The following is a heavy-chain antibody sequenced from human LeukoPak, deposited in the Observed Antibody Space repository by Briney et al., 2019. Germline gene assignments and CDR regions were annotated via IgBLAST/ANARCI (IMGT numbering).Heavy chain of an antibody. CDR3: ARDSSTMGPYY. Sequence: PSETLSLTCTVSGGSISSSSYYWGWIRQPPGKGLEWIGSIYYSGSTYYNPSLKSRVTISVDTSKNQFSLKLSSVTAADTAVYYCARDSSTMGPYYWGQGTLVTVSS. D-gene: IGHD3-10*01. CDR1: GGSISSSSYY. CDR2: IYYSGST. V-gene: IGHV4-39*07. J-gene: IGHJ4*02.